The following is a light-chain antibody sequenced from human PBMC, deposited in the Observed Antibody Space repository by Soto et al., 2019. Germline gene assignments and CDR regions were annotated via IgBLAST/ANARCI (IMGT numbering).Light chain of an antibody. CDR1: QSVSSN. CDR2: GAS. Sequence: EIVMTQSPATLSVSPGERATLSCRASQSVSSNLAWYQQKPGQAPRLLIYGASTRATGIPARFSGGGSGTEFTLTISSLQSEDFAVYYCQQYNNWLSTFGGGTKVEIK. J-gene: IGKJ4*01. V-gene: IGKV3-15*01. CDR3: QQYNNWLST.